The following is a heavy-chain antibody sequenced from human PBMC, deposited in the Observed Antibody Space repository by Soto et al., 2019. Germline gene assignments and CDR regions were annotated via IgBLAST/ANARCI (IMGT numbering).Heavy chain of an antibody. CDR2: SSPSGDAT. V-gene: IGHV1-46*01. D-gene: IGHD6-19*01. CDR3: ARDWRYSSGLDY. CDR1: GFTFTTYF. Sequence: QVQLVQSGAEVKKPGASVKVSCKASGFTFTTYFMHWLRQAPGQGLEWMGISSPSGDATSYAEKFRGRGTVTKDTSTTTVYMELSSLTSEDTAVYYCARDWRYSSGLDYWGQGTLVTVSS. J-gene: IGHJ4*02.